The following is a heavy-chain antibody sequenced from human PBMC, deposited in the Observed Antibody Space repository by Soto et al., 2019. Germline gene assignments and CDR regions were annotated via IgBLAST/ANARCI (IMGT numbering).Heavy chain of an antibody. V-gene: IGHV1-69*01. CDR3: ARLYYDILTGYYGAFDI. Sequence: QVQLVQSGAEVKKPGSSVKVSCKASGGTFSSYAISWVRQAPGQGLEWMGGIIPIFGTANYAQKFQGRVTITADESTSTAYMELSSLGSEDTAVYYCARLYYDILTGYYGAFDIWGQGTMVTVSS. CDR2: IIPIFGTA. J-gene: IGHJ3*02. CDR1: GGTFSSYA. D-gene: IGHD3-9*01.